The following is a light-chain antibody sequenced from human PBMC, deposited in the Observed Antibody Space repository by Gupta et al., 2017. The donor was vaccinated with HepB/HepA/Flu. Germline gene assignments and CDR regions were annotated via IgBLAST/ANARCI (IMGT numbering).Light chain of an antibody. CDR1: QTISIY. J-gene: IGKJ2*01. Sequence: IHMTQSPSSLSASVGDRVTITCRASQTISIYLNWYQQKPGKAPNLLIYSTSNLQSRVPSRFSGSGSETDFTLTISSLQPEDFATYYCQQSYGRPNTFGQGTKLEIK. V-gene: IGKV1-39*01. CDR2: STS. CDR3: QQSYGRPNT.